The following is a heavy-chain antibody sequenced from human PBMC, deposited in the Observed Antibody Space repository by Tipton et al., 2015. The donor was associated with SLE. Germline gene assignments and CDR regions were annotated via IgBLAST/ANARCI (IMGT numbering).Heavy chain of an antibody. CDR3: AGTSNYYDSSTDY. D-gene: IGHD3-22*01. Sequence: LRLSCTVSGGSVSSSTHYWGWIRQPPGKGLEWIGSSYYSGRTYYNPSLKSRVTISVDMSKNQFSLKVSSVTAADTAVYYCAGTSNYYDSSTDYWGQGTLVTVSS. CDR1: GGSVSSSTHY. V-gene: IGHV4-39*07. CDR2: SYYSGRT. J-gene: IGHJ4*02.